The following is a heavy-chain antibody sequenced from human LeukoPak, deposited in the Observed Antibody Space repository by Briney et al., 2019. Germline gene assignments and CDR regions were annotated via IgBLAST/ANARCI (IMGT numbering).Heavy chain of an antibody. V-gene: IGHV6-1*01. J-gene: IGHJ6*03. Sequence: QTLSPTPALSRDSVSKKRIAWNWIRHSPSRSLEWLGRTYYTSKWYNAYSLSVRSRITINADTSKNQLSLQLYSVTPEDTAIYYCAGYYSMSVWGKGTTVTISS. CDR2: TYYTSKWYN. CDR1: RDSVSKKRIA. CDR3: AGYYSMSV.